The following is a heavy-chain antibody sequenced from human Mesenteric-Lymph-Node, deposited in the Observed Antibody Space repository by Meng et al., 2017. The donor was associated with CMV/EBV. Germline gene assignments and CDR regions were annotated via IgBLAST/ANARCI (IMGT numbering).Heavy chain of an antibody. CDR2: INRDGSNT. CDR3: ASGGDSHILEY. V-gene: IGHV3-74*01. D-gene: IGHD2-21*01. J-gene: IGHJ4*02. CDR1: GFTFSSYW. Sequence: GESLKISCAASGFTFSSYWLHWVRQVPGKGLVWVSRINRDGSNTRYGDSVKGRFTISRDNAKNTLSLQMNSLRGEDTAVYFCASGGDSHILEYWGQGTLVTVSS.